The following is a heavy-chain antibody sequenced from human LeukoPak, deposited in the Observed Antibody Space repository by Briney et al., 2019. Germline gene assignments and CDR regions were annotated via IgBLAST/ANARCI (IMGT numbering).Heavy chain of an antibody. CDR3: ARLRPTMVRGVIKRYNWFDP. CDR2: INHSGST. Sequence: SETLSLTCAVYGGSFSGYYWSSIRQPPGKGLEWIGEINHSGSTNYNPSLKSRVTISVDTSKNQFSLKLSSVTAADTAVYYCARLRPTMVRGVIKRYNWFDPWGQGTLVTVSS. V-gene: IGHV4-34*01. J-gene: IGHJ5*02. CDR1: GGSFSGYY. D-gene: IGHD3-10*01.